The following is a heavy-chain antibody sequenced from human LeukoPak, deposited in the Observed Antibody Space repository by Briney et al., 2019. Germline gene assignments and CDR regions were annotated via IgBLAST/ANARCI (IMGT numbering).Heavy chain of an antibody. V-gene: IGHV3-74*01. CDR2: INSDGSST. D-gene: IGHD6-13*01. J-gene: IGHJ5*02. CDR1: GFTFSSYW. CDR3: AREGSSWGYNWFDP. Sequence: PGGSLRLSCAASGFTFSSYWMHWVRQAPQKGLVWVSRINSDGSSTSYADSVKGRFTISRDNAKNTLYLQMNSLTAEDTAVYYCAREGSSWGYNWFDPWGQGTLVTVSS.